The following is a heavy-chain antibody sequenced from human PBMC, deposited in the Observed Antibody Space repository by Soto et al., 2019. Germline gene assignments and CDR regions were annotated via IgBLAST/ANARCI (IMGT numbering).Heavy chain of an antibody. D-gene: IGHD5-18*01. V-gene: IGHV3-23*01. Sequence: GGSLRLSCAASGFTFSSYAMSWVRQAPGKGLEWVSAISGSGGSTYYADSVKGRFTISRDNSKNTLYLQMNHLRAEDTAVYYCAIEGRASGYSYGAGYGYPFFDYWGQGTLVTVSS. CDR1: GFTFSSYA. CDR3: AIEGRASGYSYGAGYGYPFFDY. CDR2: ISGSGGST. J-gene: IGHJ4*02.